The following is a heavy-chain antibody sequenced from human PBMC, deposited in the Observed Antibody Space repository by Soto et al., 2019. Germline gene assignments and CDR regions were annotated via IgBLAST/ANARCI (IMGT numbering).Heavy chain of an antibody. J-gene: IGHJ3*02. V-gene: IGHV4-59*01. CDR2: IYYSGST. CDR3: ATGGDYGNAFDI. Sequence: PSETLSLTCTVSGGSISSYYWSWIRQPPGKGLEWIGYIYYSGSTNYNPSLKSRVTISVDTSKNQFSLKLSSVTAADTAVYYCATGGDYGNAFDIWGQGTMVNVSS. D-gene: IGHD4-17*01. CDR1: GGSISSYY.